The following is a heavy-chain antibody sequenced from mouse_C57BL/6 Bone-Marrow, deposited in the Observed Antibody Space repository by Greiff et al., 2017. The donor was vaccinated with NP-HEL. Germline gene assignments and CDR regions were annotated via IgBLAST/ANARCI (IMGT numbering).Heavy chain of an antibody. CDR1: GYTFTSYW. Sequence: QVQLQQPGAELVKPGASVKLSCKASGYTFTSYWMQWVKQRPGQGLEWIGEIDPSDSYTNYNQKFKGKATLTVDTSSSTAYMQLSSLTSEDSAVYYCARGEVRGYWGQGTTLTVSS. D-gene: IGHD2-2*01. CDR2: IDPSDSYT. V-gene: IGHV1-50*01. CDR3: ARGEVRGY. J-gene: IGHJ2*01.